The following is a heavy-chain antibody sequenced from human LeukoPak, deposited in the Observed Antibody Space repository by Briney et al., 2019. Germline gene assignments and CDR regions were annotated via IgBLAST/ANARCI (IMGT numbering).Heavy chain of an antibody. J-gene: IGHJ3*02. Sequence: GGALQIPCKGSGYRFTSYWIGWVRPLPGEGLEGMGIIYPGDSDTRYSPSFQGQVTISADKSISTAYLQWSSLKASDTAMYYCARLHYDSSGYYFSAFDIWGQGTMVTVSS. V-gene: IGHV5-51*01. CDR2: IYPGDSDT. CDR1: GYRFTSYW. CDR3: ARLHYDSSGYYFSAFDI. D-gene: IGHD3-22*01.